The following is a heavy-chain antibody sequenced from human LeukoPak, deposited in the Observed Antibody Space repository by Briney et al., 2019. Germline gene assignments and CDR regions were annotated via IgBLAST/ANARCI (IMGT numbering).Heavy chain of an antibody. CDR1: GGSISSYY. D-gene: IGHD3-9*01. Sequence: SETLSLTCTVSGGSISSYYLSWIRQPAGKGLEWIGRIYTSGSTNYNPSLKSRVTMSVDTSKNQFSLELSSVTAADTAVYYCAGIRYFDWSRGYYYYMDVWGKGTTVTISS. CDR3: AGIRYFDWSRGYYYYMDV. V-gene: IGHV4-4*07. CDR2: IYTSGST. J-gene: IGHJ6*03.